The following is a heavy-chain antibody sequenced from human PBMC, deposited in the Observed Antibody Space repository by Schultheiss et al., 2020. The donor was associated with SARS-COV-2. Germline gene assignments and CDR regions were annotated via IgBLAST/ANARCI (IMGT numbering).Heavy chain of an antibody. V-gene: IGHV3-74*01. D-gene: IGHD3-9*01. CDR1: GFTFSSYW. CDR2: INSDGSST. CDR3: ARGERYFDWFDY. Sequence: GESLKISCAASGFTFSSYWMHWVRQAPGKGLVWVSRINSDGSSTSYADSVKGRFTISRDNSKNTLYLQMNSLRAEDTAVYYCARGERYFDWFDYWGQGTLVTVSS. J-gene: IGHJ4*02.